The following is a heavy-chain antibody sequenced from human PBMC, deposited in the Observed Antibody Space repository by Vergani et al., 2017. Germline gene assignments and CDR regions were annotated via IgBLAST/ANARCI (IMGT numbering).Heavy chain of an antibody. D-gene: IGHD2-2*01. J-gene: IGHJ6*03. V-gene: IGHV3-30*03. Sequence: QVQLVESGGGVVQPGRSLRLSCAASGFTFSSYGMHWVRQAPGKGLEWVAVISYDGSNKYYADSVKGRFTISRDNSKNTLYLQMNSLRAEDTAVYYCARKSDGPKSWDIVVVPAAKYYYYYMDVWGKGTTVTVSS. CDR1: GFTFSSYG. CDR3: ARKSDGPKSWDIVVVPAAKYYYYYMDV. CDR2: ISYDGSNK.